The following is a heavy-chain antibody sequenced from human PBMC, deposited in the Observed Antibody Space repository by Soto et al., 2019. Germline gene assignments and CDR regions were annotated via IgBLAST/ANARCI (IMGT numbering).Heavy chain of an antibody. D-gene: IGHD4-17*01. CDR1: GGSISSGGYS. V-gene: IGHV4-30-2*01. J-gene: IGHJ3*02. CDR3: ASMYPTVSPDFDI. Sequence: QLQLQESGSGLVKPSQTLSLTCAVSGGSISSGGYSWSWIRQPPGKGLEWIGYIYHSESTYYNPPXTXRXXISVDRSKNQFSLKLSSVTAADTAVYYCASMYPTVSPDFDIWGQGTMVTVSS. CDR2: IYHSEST.